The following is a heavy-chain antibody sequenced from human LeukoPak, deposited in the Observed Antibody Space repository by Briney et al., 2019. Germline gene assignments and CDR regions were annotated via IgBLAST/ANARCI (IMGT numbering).Heavy chain of an antibody. CDR1: GGSISSYY. V-gene: IGHV4-59*01. CDR2: IYYSGST. Sequence: SETLSLTCTVSGGSISSYYWSWIRQPPGKGLEWIGYIYYSGSTNYNPSLKSRVTISVDTSKNQFSLKLSSVTAADTAVYYCARVIAWGYDFWSGYYKANWFDPWGQGTLVTVSS. D-gene: IGHD3-3*01. CDR3: ARVIAWGYDFWSGYYKANWFDP. J-gene: IGHJ5*02.